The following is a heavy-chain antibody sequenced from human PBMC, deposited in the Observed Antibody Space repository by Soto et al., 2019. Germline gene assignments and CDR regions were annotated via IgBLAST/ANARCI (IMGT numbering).Heavy chain of an antibody. CDR3: ARSEGYTSGFDY. D-gene: IGHD6-19*01. CDR1: GFTFSSYR. Sequence: GGSLRLSCVAAGFTFSSYRMNWVRQAPGKGLEWLSYISTGSSAIYYADSVKGRFTISRDNAKNSLYLQMNSLRDEDTAVYYCARSEGYTSGFDYWGQGTLVTVSS. J-gene: IGHJ4*02. CDR2: ISTGSSAI. V-gene: IGHV3-48*02.